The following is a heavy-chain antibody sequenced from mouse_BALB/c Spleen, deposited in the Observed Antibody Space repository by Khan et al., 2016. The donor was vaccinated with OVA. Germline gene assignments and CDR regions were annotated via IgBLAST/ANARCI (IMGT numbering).Heavy chain of an antibody. CDR2: INPSTGYT. J-gene: IGHJ2*01. CDR1: GYTFINYW. V-gene: IGHV1-7*01. CDR3: ARRGLRWDFDY. D-gene: IGHD1-1*01. Sequence: VKLQQSGAELAKPGASVKMSCKASGYTFINYWILWVKQRPGQGLEWIGYINPSTGYTEYNQSFKDKATLTADKSSSTAYMQLSSLTSEDSAVYYCARRGLRWDFDYWGQGTTLTVSS.